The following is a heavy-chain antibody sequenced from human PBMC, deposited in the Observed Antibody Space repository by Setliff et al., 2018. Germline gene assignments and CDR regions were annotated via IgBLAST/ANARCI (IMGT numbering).Heavy chain of an antibody. J-gene: IGHJ5*02. Sequence: PGESLKISCKGSGYSFTSYWIGWVRQMPRKGLEWMGIIYPGDSDTRYSPSFQGQVTISADKSISTAYLQWSSLKASDTAMYYCARSRSNFWSGYFNWFDPWGRGTLVTVSS. D-gene: IGHD3-3*01. CDR3: ARSRSNFWSGYFNWFDP. CDR1: GYSFTSYW. CDR2: IYPGDSDT. V-gene: IGHV5-51*01.